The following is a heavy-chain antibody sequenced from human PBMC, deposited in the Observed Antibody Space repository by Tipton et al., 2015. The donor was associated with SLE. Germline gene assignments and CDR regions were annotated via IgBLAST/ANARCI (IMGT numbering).Heavy chain of an antibody. CDR3: AKAGAAGTPVPYFDY. Sequence: SLRLSCAASGFTFSSYAMSWVRQAPGKGLEWVAFIRYDGNNKYYADSVKGRFTISRDNSKNTLYLQMNSLRAEDTAVYYCAKAGAAGTPVPYFDYWGQGTLVTVSS. CDR2: IRYDGNNK. V-gene: IGHV3-30*02. CDR1: GFTFSSYA. J-gene: IGHJ4*02. D-gene: IGHD6-13*01.